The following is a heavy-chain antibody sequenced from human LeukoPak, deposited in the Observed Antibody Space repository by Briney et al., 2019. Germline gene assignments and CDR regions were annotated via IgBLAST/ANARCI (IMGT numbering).Heavy chain of an antibody. CDR2: IYYSGST. D-gene: IGHD3-10*01. CDR3: ATSGGKYNWFDP. CDR1: GGSISSSY. J-gene: IGHJ5*02. V-gene: IGHV4-59*01. Sequence: KPSETLSLTCTVSGGSISSSYWSWIRQPPGKGLEWIGYIYYSGSTNYNPSLKSRVTISVDTSKNQFSLKLSSVTAADTAVYYCATSGGKYNWFDPWGQGTLVTVSS.